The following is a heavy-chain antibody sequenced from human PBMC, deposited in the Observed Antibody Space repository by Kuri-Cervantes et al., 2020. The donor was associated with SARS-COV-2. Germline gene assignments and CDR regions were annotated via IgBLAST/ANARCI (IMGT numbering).Heavy chain of an antibody. CDR2: VYHSGET. CDR1: GYSITNGYY. J-gene: IGHJ4*02. CDR3: ASDLQKWEQPEY. V-gene: IGHV4-38-2*02. D-gene: IGHD1-26*01. Sequence: GSLRLSCSVSGYSITNGYYWGWIRQPPGKGLEWIGSVYHSGETYYNPSLNRRVSISIDASKNQFSLKLTSVTAADTAVYYCASDLQKWEQPEYWGQGALVTVSS.